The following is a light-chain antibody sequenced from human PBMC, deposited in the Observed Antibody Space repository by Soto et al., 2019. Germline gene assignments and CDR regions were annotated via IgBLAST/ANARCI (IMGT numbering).Light chain of an antibody. CDR1: QSISNW. Sequence: DIQMTQSPSTLSASVGDRVTITSRASQSISNWLAWYQQKPGKAPKLLIYNASSLESGVPSRFSGSGSGTEFSLTISSLQPDDFATYYCQQYDSLWTFGQGTKVEIK. J-gene: IGKJ1*01. V-gene: IGKV1-5*03. CDR2: NAS. CDR3: QQYDSLWT.